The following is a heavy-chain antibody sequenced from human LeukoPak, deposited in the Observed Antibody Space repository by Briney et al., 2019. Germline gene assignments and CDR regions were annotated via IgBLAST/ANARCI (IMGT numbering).Heavy chain of an antibody. CDR3: ARERGYSYGYIDY. J-gene: IGHJ4*02. Sequence: GGSLRLSCIASGLTLSSYAMSWVRQAPGKGLEWVSAISGSGGNTYYADSVKGRFTISRDNSKNTLYLQMNSLRAEDTAVYYCARERGYSYGYIDYWGQGTLVTVSS. V-gene: IGHV3-23*01. CDR2: ISGSGGNT. D-gene: IGHD5-18*01. CDR1: GLTLSSYA.